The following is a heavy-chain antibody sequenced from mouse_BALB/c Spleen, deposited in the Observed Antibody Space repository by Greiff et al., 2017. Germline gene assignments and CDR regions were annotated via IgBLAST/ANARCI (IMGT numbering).Heavy chain of an antibody. J-gene: IGHJ2*01. D-gene: IGHD1-2*01. V-gene: IGHV1-15*01. CDR2: IDPETGGT. CDR1: GYTFTDYE. Sequence: VQLQQSGAELVRPGASVTLSCKASGYTFTDYEMHWVKQTPVHGLEWIGAIDPETGGTAYNQKFKGKATLTADKSSSTAYMELRSLTSEDSAVYYCTREAAFDYWGQGTTRTVSS. CDR3: TREAAFDY.